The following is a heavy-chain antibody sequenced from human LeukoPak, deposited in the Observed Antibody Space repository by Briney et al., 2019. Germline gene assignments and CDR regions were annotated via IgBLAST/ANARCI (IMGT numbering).Heavy chain of an antibody. CDR3: ASSSTSCPFDY. CDR1: GFTFSSHA. D-gene: IGHD2-2*01. J-gene: IGHJ4*02. V-gene: IGHV3-30-3*01. Sequence: SGGSLRLSCAASGFTFSSHAMHWVRQAPGKGLEWVAVISYDGSNKYYANSVKGRFTISRDNSKNTLYLQMNSLRAEDTAVYYCASSSTSCPFDYWGQGTLVTVSS. CDR2: ISYDGSNK.